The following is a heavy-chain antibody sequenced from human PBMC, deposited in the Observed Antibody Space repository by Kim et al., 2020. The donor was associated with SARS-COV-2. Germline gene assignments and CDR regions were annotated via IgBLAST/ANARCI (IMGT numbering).Heavy chain of an antibody. Sequence: ASVKVSCKASGYTFTSYAMNWVRQAPGQGLEWMGWINTNTGNPTYAQGFTGRFVFSLDTSVSTAYLQISSLKAEDTAVYYCAREGSGSYGPNHYYYGMDVWGQGTTVTVSS. CDR1: GYTFTSYA. CDR2: INTNTGNP. D-gene: IGHD3-10*01. J-gene: IGHJ6*02. CDR3: AREGSGSYGPNHYYYGMDV. V-gene: IGHV7-4-1*02.